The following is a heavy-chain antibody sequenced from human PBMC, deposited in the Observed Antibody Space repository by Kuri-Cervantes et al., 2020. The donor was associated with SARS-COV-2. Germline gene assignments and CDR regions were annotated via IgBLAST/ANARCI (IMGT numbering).Heavy chain of an antibody. V-gene: IGHV4-39*07. CDR2: IHYSGST. J-gene: IGHJ6*02. CDR1: GGSISSSSYY. D-gene: IGHD2-8*01. Sequence: SETLSLTCTVSGGSISSSSYYWGWIRQPPGKGLEWIGNIHYSGSTNYNPSLNSRVTISVDTSKNQLSLRLSSVTAADSSVYYCARQVATNGYYYYCVDVWGQGTTVTVSS. CDR3: ARQVATNGYYYYCVDV.